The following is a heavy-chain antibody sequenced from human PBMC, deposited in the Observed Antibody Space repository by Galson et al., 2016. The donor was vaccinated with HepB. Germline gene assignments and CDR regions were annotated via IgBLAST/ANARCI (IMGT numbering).Heavy chain of an antibody. CDR3: ARDMYTGSYIIDY. V-gene: IGHV3-33*01. J-gene: IGHJ4*02. CDR2: IWADGGNK. CDR1: GFTFSNHG. D-gene: IGHD1-26*01. Sequence: SLRLSCAASGFTFSNHGMHWVRQAPGKGLEWVAVIWADGGNKYYVDSVKGRFTISRDNSKNTVYLQMNSLRADDTAVYYCARDMYTGSYIIDYWGQGTLGTVSS.